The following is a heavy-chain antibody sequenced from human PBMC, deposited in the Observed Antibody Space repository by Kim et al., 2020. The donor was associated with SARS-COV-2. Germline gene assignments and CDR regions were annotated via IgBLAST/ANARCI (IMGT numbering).Heavy chain of an antibody. CDR2: IYYSGST. V-gene: IGHV4-39*01. CDR3: ARVTMVSFDY. J-gene: IGHJ4*02. CDR1: GGSISSSSYY. D-gene: IGHD3-10*01. Sequence: SETLSLTCTVSGGSISSSSYYWDWIRQPPGKGLEWIGSIYYSGSTYYNPSLKSRVTISVDTSKNQFSLKLSSVTAADTAVYYCARVTMVSFDYWGQGTLVTVSS.